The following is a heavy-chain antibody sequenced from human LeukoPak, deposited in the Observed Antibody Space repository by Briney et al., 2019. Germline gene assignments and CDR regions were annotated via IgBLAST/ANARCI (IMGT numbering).Heavy chain of an antibody. J-gene: IGHJ5*02. Sequence: SQTLLLTCAISGDSVSSNSAAWNWIRQSPSRGLEWLGRTYYRSKWYNDYAVSVKSRITINPDTSKNQFSLQLNSVTPEDTAVYYCARGGGYSSGWSEGFGWFDPWGQGTLVTVSS. D-gene: IGHD6-19*01. V-gene: IGHV6-1*01. CDR3: ARGGGYSSGWSEGFGWFDP. CDR2: TYYRSKWYN. CDR1: GDSVSSNSAA.